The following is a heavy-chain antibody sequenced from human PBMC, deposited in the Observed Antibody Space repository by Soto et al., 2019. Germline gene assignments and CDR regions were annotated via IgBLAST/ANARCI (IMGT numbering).Heavy chain of an antibody. D-gene: IGHD2-2*01. CDR3: ARGGYCSSTSCYTEANWFDP. CDR2: IYHSGST. J-gene: IGHJ5*02. V-gene: IGHV4-30-2*01. Sequence: LSLTCAVSGGSISSGGYSWSWIRQPPGKGLEWIGYIYHSGSTYHNPSLKSRVTISVDRSKNQFSLKLSSVTAADTAVYYCARGGYCSSTSCYTEANWFDPWGQGTLVTVSS. CDR1: GGSISSGGYS.